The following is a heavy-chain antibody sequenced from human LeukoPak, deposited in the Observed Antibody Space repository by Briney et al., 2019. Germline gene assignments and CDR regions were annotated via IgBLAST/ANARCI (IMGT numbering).Heavy chain of an antibody. CDR1: GYTFTSYY. Sequence: ASVKVSCKASGYTFTSYYMHWVRQPPGQGLEWMGIINPSGGSTSYAQKFQGRVTMTRDTSTSTVYMELSSLRSEDTAVYYCARDRIESAVAGMGLYNWFDPWGQGTLVTVSS. D-gene: IGHD6-19*01. V-gene: IGHV1-46*01. J-gene: IGHJ5*02. CDR2: INPSGGST. CDR3: ARDRIESAVAGMGLYNWFDP.